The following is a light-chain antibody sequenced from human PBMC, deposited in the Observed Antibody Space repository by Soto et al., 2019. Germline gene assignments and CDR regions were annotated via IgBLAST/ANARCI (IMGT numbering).Light chain of an antibody. J-gene: IGKJ4*01. CDR3: QQYNSYPLT. CDR2: NAS. Sequence: DIQITQSASTLSASLGDRFTITCRASQSISSWLAWYQQKPGKAPKLLIYNASSLESGVPYRFSGSGSGTEFTLTISSLQPDDFATYYCQQYNSYPLTFGGGTKVDIK. CDR1: QSISSW. V-gene: IGKV1-5*03.